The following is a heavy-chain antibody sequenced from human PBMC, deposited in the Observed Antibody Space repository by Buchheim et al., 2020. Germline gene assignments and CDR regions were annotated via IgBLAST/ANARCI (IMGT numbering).Heavy chain of an antibody. Sequence: QVQLQQWGAGLLKPSETLSLTCAVYGGSFSGYYWSWIRQPPGKGLEWIGEINHSGSTNYNPSLKRRVTISVDTSKNQFSLKLSSVTAADTAVYYCARGRGRPGFTIFGVVITYFDYWGQGTL. CDR3: ARGRGRPGFTIFGVVITYFDY. D-gene: IGHD3-3*01. CDR1: GGSFSGYY. V-gene: IGHV4-34*01. J-gene: IGHJ4*02. CDR2: INHSGST.